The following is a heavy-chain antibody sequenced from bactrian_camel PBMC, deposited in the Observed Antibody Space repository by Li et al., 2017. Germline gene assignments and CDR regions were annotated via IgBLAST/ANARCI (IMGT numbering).Heavy chain of an antibody. Sequence: HVQLVESGGGSAQAGGSLRLSCVVAEFSKNTKCMGWFRQAPGKDLKDREGVATIDRYGNSAYANFVKGRFTISRDNAKNTLSLQMNSLKPEDTAVYYCAVAYGLCHGYGESDFDVWGQGTQVTVS. CDR3: AVAYGLCHGYGESDFDV. J-gene: IGHJ4*01. CDR1: EFSKNTKC. D-gene: IGHD4*01. V-gene: IGHV3S55*01. CDR2: IDRYGNS.